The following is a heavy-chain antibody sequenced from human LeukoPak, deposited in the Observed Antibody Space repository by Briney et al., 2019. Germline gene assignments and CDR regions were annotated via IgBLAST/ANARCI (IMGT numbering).Heavy chain of an antibody. Sequence: PGGSLRLSCAVSGFTFSNHYMNWVRQAPGKGLEWVSSISSDSNSIYCADSVKGRFTISRDNAKSSLYLQMDSLRAEDTAVYHCARQCSIISCLWGQGTLVTVSS. J-gene: IGHJ4*02. V-gene: IGHV3-21*01. CDR3: ARQCSIISCL. CDR2: ISSDSNSI. CDR1: GFTFSNHY. D-gene: IGHD2-2*01.